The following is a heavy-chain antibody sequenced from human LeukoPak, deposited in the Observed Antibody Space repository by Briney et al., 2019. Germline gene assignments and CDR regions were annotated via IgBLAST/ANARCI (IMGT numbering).Heavy chain of an antibody. J-gene: IGHJ4*02. CDR1: QFTFSSYY. CDR3: TPPKRAEDSSGPIDY. D-gene: IGHD3-22*01. V-gene: IGHV3-25*05. CDR2: VNPNGGGT. Sequence: GGSLRLSCAASQFTFSSYYMNCVRQAPGNGLELVGQVNPNGGGTYLIDSGKDRFNTSRDNAKNTLHLQMNSLKTEDTALYLCTPPKRAEDSSGPIDYWGQGTLVTVSS.